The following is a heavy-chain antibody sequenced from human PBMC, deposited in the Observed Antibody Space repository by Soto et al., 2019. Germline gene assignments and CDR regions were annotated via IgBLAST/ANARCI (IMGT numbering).Heavy chain of an antibody. J-gene: IGHJ6*02. D-gene: IGHD3-10*01. CDR1: GFTFSSYA. V-gene: IGHV3-23*01. CDR2: ISGSGGST. CDR3: AKGAVWFGRGNYYYYGMDV. Sequence: GSLSLSCAASGFTFSSYAMSWVRQAPGKGLEWVSAISGSGGSTYYADSVKGRFTISRDNSKNTLYLQMNSLRAEDTAVYYCAKGAVWFGRGNYYYYGMDVWGQGTTVTVS.